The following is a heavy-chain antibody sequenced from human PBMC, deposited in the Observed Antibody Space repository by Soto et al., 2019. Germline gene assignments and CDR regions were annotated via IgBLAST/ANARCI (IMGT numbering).Heavy chain of an antibody. CDR1: GGSISNYY. Sequence: SETLSLTCTISGGSISNYYWTWIRQTPGKGLEWIGYIYYTGSTNYNPSLQSRVTISVDTSKNQFSLKLNSVTAADTAVYYCARKTGSNWLAPWGQGSLVTVSS. V-gene: IGHV4-59*01. D-gene: IGHD3-9*01. CDR3: ARKTGSNWLAP. CDR2: IYYTGST. J-gene: IGHJ5*02.